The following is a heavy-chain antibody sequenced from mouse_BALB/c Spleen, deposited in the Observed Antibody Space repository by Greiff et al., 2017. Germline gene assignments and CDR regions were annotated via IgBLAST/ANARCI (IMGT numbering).Heavy chain of an antibody. Sequence: EVMLVESGGGLVKPGGSLKLSCAASGFAFSSYDMSWVRQTPEKRLEWVAYISSGGGSTYYPDTVKGRFTISRDNAKNTLYLQMSSLKSEDTAMYYCARDDYYGSRVAWFAYWGQGTLVTVSA. CDR3: ARDDYYGSRVAWFAY. CDR2: ISSGGGST. CDR1: GFAFSSYD. V-gene: IGHV5-12-1*01. D-gene: IGHD1-1*01. J-gene: IGHJ3*01.